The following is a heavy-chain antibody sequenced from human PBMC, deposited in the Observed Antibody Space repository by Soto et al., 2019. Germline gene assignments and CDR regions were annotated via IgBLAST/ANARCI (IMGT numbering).Heavy chain of an antibody. CDR3: AGDWWFTTMAHDGFDL. D-gene: IGHD5-18*01. J-gene: IGHJ3*01. CDR2: ISAYNGNT. CDR1: GYTLSSYG. V-gene: IGHV1-18*01. Sequence: QVQLVQSGAEVKKPGASVKVSCKASGYTLSSYGINWVRQAPGQGLEWMGWISAYNGNTDYAQKLQGRVTMTTDTSTSTDYTEMRSLRSDGTVVYCGAGDWWFTTMAHDGFDLWGQGTMVTVSS.